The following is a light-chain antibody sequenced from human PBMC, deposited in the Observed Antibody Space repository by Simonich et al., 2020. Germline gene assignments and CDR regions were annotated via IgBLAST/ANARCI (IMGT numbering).Light chain of an antibody. CDR1: QSVLYSSNNKNY. CDR3: QQYYSTPWT. CDR2: WAS. V-gene: IGKV4-1*01. Sequence: DIVMTQSPDSLAVSLGERATINCKSSQSVLYSSNNKNYLACSQQKPGPPTKLLIYWASTRESGVPDRFSGSGSGTDFTLTSSSLQSEDVAVYYCQQYYSTPWTFGQGTKVEIK. J-gene: IGKJ1*01.